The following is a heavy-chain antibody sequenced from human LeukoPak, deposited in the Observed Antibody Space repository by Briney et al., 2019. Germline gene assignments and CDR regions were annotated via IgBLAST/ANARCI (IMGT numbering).Heavy chain of an antibody. Sequence: ASVKVSCKASGYTFTSYGISWVRQAPGQGLEWMGWISAYNGNTNYAQKLQGRVTMTTDTSTSTAYIELRSLRSDDTAVYYCARVLGHYYDSSGYYLNWFDPWGQGTLVTVSS. J-gene: IGHJ5*02. CDR2: ISAYNGNT. CDR1: GYTFTSYG. V-gene: IGHV1-18*01. CDR3: ARVLGHYYDSSGYYLNWFDP. D-gene: IGHD3-22*01.